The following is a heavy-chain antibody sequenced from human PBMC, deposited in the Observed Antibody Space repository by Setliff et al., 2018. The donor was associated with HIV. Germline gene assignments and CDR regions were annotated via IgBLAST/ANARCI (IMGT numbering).Heavy chain of an antibody. D-gene: IGHD6-6*01. CDR1: GVSVGSGDYY. CDR3: ATRPRIAARPFDY. J-gene: IGHJ4*02. CDR2: IFHSGDT. V-gene: IGHV4-31*03. Sequence: SETLSLTCSVSGVSVGSGDYYWHWIRQHPEKALEWIGYIFHSGDTYYNPSLKSRISMSVDTSKNQFSLELTSLTAADTAVYYCATRPRIAARPFDYWGQGMMVTVSS.